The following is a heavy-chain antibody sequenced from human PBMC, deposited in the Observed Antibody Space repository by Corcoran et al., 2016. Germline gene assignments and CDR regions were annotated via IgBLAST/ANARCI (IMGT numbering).Heavy chain of an antibody. CDR1: GGTFSSYA. Sequence: QVQLVQSGAEVKKPGSSVKVSCKASGGTFSSYAISWVRQAPGQGLEWMGWTNPNSGDTKYEQKFQGRVTMTRDASISTAYMELSSLRSDDTAVYYCATLGAAVSDWGQGTLVTVSS. D-gene: IGHD6-25*01. CDR3: ATLGAAVSD. CDR2: TNPNSGDT. V-gene: IGHV1-2*02. J-gene: IGHJ4*02.